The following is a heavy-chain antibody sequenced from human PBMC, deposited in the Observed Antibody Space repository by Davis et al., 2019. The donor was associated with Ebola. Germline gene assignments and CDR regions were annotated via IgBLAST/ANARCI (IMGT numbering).Heavy chain of an antibody. CDR1: GYTFTSYD. Sequence: ASVKVSCKASGYTFTSYDINWVRQATGQGLEWMGWMNPNSGNTGYAQKFQGRVTMTRNTSISTAYMEVSSLRSEDTAVYYCARAPTWSQINYYCFDYWGQGTLVTVSA. D-gene: IGHD3-10*01. CDR2: MNPNSGNT. V-gene: IGHV1-8*01. J-gene: IGHJ4*02. CDR3: ARAPTWSQINYYCFDY.